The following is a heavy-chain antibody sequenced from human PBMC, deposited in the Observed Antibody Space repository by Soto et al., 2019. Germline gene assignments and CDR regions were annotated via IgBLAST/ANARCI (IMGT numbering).Heavy chain of an antibody. CDR2: IYYSGST. V-gene: IGHV4-30-4*01. Sequence: SETLSLTCTVSGGSISSGDYYWSWVRQPPGKGLEWIGYIYYSGSTYYNPSLKSRVTISVDTSKNQFSLKVSSVTAADTAVYYCARGNTPLDYWGQGTLVTVSS. J-gene: IGHJ4*02. CDR3: ARGNTPLDY. CDR1: GGSISSGDYY. D-gene: IGHD2-15*01.